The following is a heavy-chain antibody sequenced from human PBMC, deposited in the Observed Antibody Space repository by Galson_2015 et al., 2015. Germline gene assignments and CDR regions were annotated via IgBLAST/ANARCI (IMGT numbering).Heavy chain of an antibody. CDR1: GFTVSTNY. Sequence: LRLSCAASGFTVSTNYMSWVRQAPGRGLEWVSVIYSGGSTYYADSVKGRFTISRDNSKNTLYLQMNSLRAEDTAVYYCARGVGTMFYFDYWGQGALVTVSS. CDR2: IYSGGST. D-gene: IGHD3-10*02. J-gene: IGHJ4*02. V-gene: IGHV3-66*01. CDR3: ARGVGTMFYFDY.